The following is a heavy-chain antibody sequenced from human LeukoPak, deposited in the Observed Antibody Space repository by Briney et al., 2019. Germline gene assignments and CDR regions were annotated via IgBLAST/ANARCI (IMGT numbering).Heavy chain of an antibody. CDR3: ARDRQWYYYYMDV. D-gene: IGHD6-19*01. CDR2: ISYGGSNK. CDR1: GFTFSSYA. V-gene: IGHV3-30*04. Sequence: PGRSLRLSCAASGFTFSSYAMHWVRQAPGKGLEWVAVISYGGSNKYYADSVKGRFTISRDNSKNTLYLQMNSLRAEDTAVYYCARDRQWYYYYMDVWGKGTTVTVSS. J-gene: IGHJ6*03.